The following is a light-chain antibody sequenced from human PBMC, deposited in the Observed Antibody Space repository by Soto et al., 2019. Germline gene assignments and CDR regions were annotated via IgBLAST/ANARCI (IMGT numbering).Light chain of an antibody. Sequence: EIVLTQSPATLSLSPGERATLSCRASQSVSSYLAWYQQKPGQAPRLLIYDASNRATGIPARFSGSGSGTDFTLTISSLEPEDFAVYYCQQRSTWLRTFGGGTKVEIK. CDR1: QSVSSY. J-gene: IGKJ4*01. CDR2: DAS. CDR3: QQRSTWLRT. V-gene: IGKV3-11*01.